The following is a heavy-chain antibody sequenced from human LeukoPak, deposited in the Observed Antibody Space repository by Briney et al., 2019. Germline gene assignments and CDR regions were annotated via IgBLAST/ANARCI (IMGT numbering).Heavy chain of an antibody. CDR2: LIPIFGTA. D-gene: IGHD2-15*01. CDR3: ASLTACSGGSCYPYYYYMDV. Sequence: SSVKVSCKASGGTFSSYAITWVRQAPGQGLEWMGGLIPIFGTANYAQKFQGRVTITTDESTSTAYTELSSLRSEDTAVYYCASLTACSGGSCYPYYYYMDVWGKGTTVTVSS. CDR1: GGTFSSYA. J-gene: IGHJ6*03. V-gene: IGHV1-69*05.